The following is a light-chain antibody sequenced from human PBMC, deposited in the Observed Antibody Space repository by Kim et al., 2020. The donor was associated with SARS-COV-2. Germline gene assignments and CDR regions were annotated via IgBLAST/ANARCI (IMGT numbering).Light chain of an antibody. J-gene: IGLJ1*01. Sequence: SITISFTGTNDSVAGSNYVSWYQQPPGKAPNLLIYDVNKRPSGVSHRFSGSKSGNTASLTISGLQAEDETDYYCSSYSNSGTYVFGSGTKVTVL. CDR3: SSYSNSGTYV. V-gene: IGLV2-14*04. CDR2: DVN. CDR1: NDSVAGSNY.